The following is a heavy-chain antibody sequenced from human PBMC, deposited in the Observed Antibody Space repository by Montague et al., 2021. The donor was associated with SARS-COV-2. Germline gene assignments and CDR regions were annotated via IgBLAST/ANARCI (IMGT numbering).Heavy chain of an antibody. CDR2: IYHNAKS. J-gene: IGHJ4*02. V-gene: IGHV4-39*02. CDR1: GDSITNYRYF. D-gene: IGHD1-7*01. Sequence: SETLSLTCNVSGDSITNYRYFWGRIRQPPGMALDWIGSIYHNAKSYYNPSLERRVLLSIDTSKFHFSLRLSSVIASDTAVYYCEVELNYFFDYWGQGFLVSVSS. CDR3: EVELNYFFDY.